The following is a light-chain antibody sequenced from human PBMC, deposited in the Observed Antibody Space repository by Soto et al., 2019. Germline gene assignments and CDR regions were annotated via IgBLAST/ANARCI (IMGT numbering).Light chain of an antibody. CDR2: DAS. CDR3: QHRSNLLT. Sequence: EIVLTQSPASLSLSPGERATLSCRASQSVSRYLAWYQQKPGQAPRLLIYDASNRATGIPARFSGSGSGTDFTLTISSLEPEDFAVYYFQHRSNLLTFGGGNKVEIK. V-gene: IGKV3-11*01. CDR1: QSVSRY. J-gene: IGKJ4*01.